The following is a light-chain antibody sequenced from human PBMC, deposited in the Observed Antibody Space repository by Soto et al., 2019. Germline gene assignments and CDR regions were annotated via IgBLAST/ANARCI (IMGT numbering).Light chain of an antibody. J-gene: IGKJ1*01. CDR2: DAS. V-gene: IGKV3-15*01. Sequence: EIVLTQSPATLSVSPGERATLSCRASQSVSGDLAWYHHKPGQAPRLLIYDASTRALDTPARFAGSGSGTEFTLTISSLLSEDSAFYYCQQYFNWHLTWTVGPGTKVDIK. CDR1: QSVSGD. CDR3: QQYFNWHLTWT.